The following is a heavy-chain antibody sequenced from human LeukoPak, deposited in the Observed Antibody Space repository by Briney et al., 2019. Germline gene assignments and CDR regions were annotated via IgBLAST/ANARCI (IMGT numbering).Heavy chain of an antibody. J-gene: IGHJ4*02. CDR3: ARGASSGWYVYFDY. CDR1: GGSISTSSYY. CDR2: IYYSGYT. V-gene: IGHV4-39*07. D-gene: IGHD6-19*01. Sequence: SETLSLTCTVSGGSISTSSYYWAWIRQPPGKGLEWIGSIYYSGYTYYNPSLKSRVTISVDTSKNQFSLKLSSVTAADTAVYYCARGASSGWYVYFDYWGQGTLVTVSS.